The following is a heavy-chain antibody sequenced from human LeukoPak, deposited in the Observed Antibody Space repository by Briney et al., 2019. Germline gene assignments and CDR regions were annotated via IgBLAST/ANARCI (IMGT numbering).Heavy chain of an antibody. Sequence: PGGSLRLSCKGSGYSFTTYWIGWVRQMPGKGLEWMGIIYPGDSDTRYSPSFQGQVTISADKSISTAYLQWSSLKASDTAMYYCARLGYDNYFDYWGQGTLVTVSS. CDR3: ARLGYDNYFDY. V-gene: IGHV5-51*01. CDR2: IYPGDSDT. J-gene: IGHJ4*02. CDR1: GYSFTTYW. D-gene: IGHD5-12*01.